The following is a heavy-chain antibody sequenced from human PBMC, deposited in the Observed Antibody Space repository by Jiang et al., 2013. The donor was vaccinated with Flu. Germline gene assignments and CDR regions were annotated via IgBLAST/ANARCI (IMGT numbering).Heavy chain of an antibody. CDR3: ARDARGGMDV. CDR2: IFFTGIT. J-gene: IGHJ6*02. CDR1: GGSINSDAYY. D-gene: IGHD2-2*01. V-gene: IGHV4-30-4*08. Sequence: GLVKPSQTLSLTCIVSGGSINSDAYYWSWIRTPPGKGLEWIGYIFFTGITYYNPSLKSRVTISVDTSKTQFSLKLSSVTAADTAVYYCARDARGGMDVWGQGTTVTVSS.